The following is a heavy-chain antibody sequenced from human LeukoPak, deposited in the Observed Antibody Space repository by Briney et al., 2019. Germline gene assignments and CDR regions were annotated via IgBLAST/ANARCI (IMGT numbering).Heavy chain of an antibody. CDR3: ARDLQRTGGYYYGMDV. V-gene: IGHV3-33*01. Sequence: GGSLRLSCAASGSTFSSYGMHWVRQAPGKGLEWVAVIWYDGSNKYYADSVKGRFTISRDNSKNTPYLQMNSLRAEDTAVYYCARDLQRTGGYYYGMDVWGQGTTVTVSS. J-gene: IGHJ6*02. CDR2: IWYDGSNK. CDR1: GSTFSSYG. D-gene: IGHD2-8*02.